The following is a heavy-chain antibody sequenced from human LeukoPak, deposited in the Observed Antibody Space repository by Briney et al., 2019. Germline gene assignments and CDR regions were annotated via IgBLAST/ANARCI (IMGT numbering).Heavy chain of an antibody. Sequence: GGSLRLSCAASGFTVSSNYMSWVRQAPGKGLEWVSVIYSGGSTYYADSVKGRFTISRDNSKSTLYLQMNSLRADDTAVYYCAREVRGDYFDFWGQGTLVTVSS. D-gene: IGHD3-16*01. J-gene: IGHJ4*02. CDR2: IYSGGST. CDR3: AREVRGDYFDF. V-gene: IGHV3-53*01. CDR1: GFTVSSNY.